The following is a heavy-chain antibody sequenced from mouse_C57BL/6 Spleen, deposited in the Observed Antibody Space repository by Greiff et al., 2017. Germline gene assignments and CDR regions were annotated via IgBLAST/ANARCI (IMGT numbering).Heavy chain of an antibody. V-gene: IGHV1-22*01. Sequence: EVQLKESGPELVKPGASVKMSCKASGYTFTDYNMHWVKQSHGKSLEWIGYINPNNGGTSYNQKFKGKATLTVIKSSSTAYMELRSLTSEDSAVYYCARENYDGYYGYFDYWGQGTTLTVSS. CDR1: GYTFTDYN. CDR3: ARENYDGYYGYFDY. J-gene: IGHJ2*01. D-gene: IGHD2-3*01. CDR2: INPNNGGT.